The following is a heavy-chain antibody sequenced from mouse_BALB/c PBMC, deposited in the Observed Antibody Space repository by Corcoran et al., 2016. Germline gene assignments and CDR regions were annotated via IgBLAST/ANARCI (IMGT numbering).Heavy chain of an antibody. CDR2: IWWNDDK. J-gene: IGHJ3*01. V-gene: IGHV8-8*01. Sequence: QVTLKESGPGILQPSQTLSLTCSFSGFSLRTSGMSVGWSRQPSGKGREWLAHIWWNDDKRYDPALKSRLTISKDTSNNQVFLKIASVVTADTATYYCARIYWDGFAYWGQGTLVTVSA. CDR1: GFSLRTSGMS. CDR3: ARIYWDGFAY. D-gene: IGHD4-1*01.